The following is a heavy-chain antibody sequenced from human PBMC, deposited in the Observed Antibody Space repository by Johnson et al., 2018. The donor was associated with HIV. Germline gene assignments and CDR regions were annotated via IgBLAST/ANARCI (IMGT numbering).Heavy chain of an antibody. J-gene: IGHJ3*02. V-gene: IGHV3-20*04. CDR2: INWNGGST. Sequence: VQLVESGGGVVRPGGSLRLSCAASGFTFDDYGMSWVRPAPGKGLEWVSGINWNGGSTGYAASVKGRFTISRDNAKNSLYLQMNSLRAEDTALYYCARDFYAVVATPFIGSAFDIWGQGTMVTVSS. CDR1: GFTFDDYG. D-gene: IGHD5-12*01. CDR3: ARDFYAVVATPFIGSAFDI.